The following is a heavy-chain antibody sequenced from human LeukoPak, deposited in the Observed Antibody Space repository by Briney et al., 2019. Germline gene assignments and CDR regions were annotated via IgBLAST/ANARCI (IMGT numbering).Heavy chain of an antibody. CDR2: IWYDGSNK. CDR3: ARDRVGASD. Sequence: PGGSLRLSCAASGFSFSDYYMTWIRQAPGKGLEWVAVIWYDGSNKYYADSVKGRFTISRDNSKNTLYLQMNSLRAEDTAVYYCARDRVGASDWGQGTLVTVSS. D-gene: IGHD1-26*01. CDR1: GFSFSDYY. V-gene: IGHV3-33*08. J-gene: IGHJ4*02.